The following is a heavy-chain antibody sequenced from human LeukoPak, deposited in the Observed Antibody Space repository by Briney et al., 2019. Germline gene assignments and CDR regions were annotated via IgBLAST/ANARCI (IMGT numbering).Heavy chain of an antibody. CDR1: GFTFSSYS. CDR3: ARDPRFGVVSGWFDP. D-gene: IGHD3-3*01. J-gene: IGHJ5*02. CDR2: ISSSSSYI. Sequence: GGSLRLSCAASGFTFSSYSMNWVRQAPGKGLEWVSSISSSSSYIYYADSVKGRFTISRDNAKNSLYLQMNSLRAEDTAVYYCARDPRFGVVSGWFDPWGQGILVTVSS. V-gene: IGHV3-21*01.